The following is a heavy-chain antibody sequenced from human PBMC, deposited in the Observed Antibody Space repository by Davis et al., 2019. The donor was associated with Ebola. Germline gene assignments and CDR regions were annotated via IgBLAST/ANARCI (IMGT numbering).Heavy chain of an antibody. Sequence: SETLSLTCTVSGGYISGYYWSWIRQPPGKGLEWIGYIHDSGSTYYNPSLKSRVTISVDTSKNQFTLKLSSVTAADTAVYYCARGPVGHYYDSSGYYSVPRYFDYWGQGTLVTVSS. D-gene: IGHD3-22*01. J-gene: IGHJ4*02. V-gene: IGHV4-59*06. CDR3: ARGPVGHYYDSSGYYSVPRYFDY. CDR1: GGYISGYY. CDR2: IHDSGST.